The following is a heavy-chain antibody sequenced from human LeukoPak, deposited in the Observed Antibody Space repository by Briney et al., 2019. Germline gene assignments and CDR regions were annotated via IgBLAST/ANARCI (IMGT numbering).Heavy chain of an antibody. Sequence: GGSLRLSCAASGFTFSSYAMSWVRQAPGKGLEWVSAISGSGGSTYYADSVKGRFTISRDNSKNTPYLQMNSLRAEDTAVYYCAKDPGWNPRYFDYWGQGTLVTVSS. CDR1: GFTFSSYA. CDR2: ISGSGGST. V-gene: IGHV3-23*01. J-gene: IGHJ4*02. CDR3: AKDPGWNPRYFDY. D-gene: IGHD1-1*01.